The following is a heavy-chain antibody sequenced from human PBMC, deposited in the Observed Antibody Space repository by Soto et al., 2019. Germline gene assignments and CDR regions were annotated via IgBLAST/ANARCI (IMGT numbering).Heavy chain of an antibody. CDR3: AKGSIEYSASVDN. V-gene: IGHV3-23*01. CDR2: ISARGGSS. CDR1: GFSFSSYA. J-gene: IGHJ4*02. D-gene: IGHD5-12*01. Sequence: LLESGGGLVQPGGSLRLSCAASGFSFSSYAMVWVRQAPGKGLEWVSVISARGGSSYFADSVKGRFTISRDNSKNVLSLEMNSLRAEDTAIYFCAKGSIEYSASVDNWGQGTLVLVSS.